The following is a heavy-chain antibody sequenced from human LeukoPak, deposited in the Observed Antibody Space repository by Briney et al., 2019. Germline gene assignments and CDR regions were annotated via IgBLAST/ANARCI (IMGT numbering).Heavy chain of an antibody. V-gene: IGHV3-33*01. CDR3: ARHNHDWGWDF. J-gene: IGHJ4*02. CDR2: IWPDGTIQ. D-gene: IGHD2-8*02. Sequence: GGSLRLPCAASGFIFSYYGMHWVRQAPGKGLEWLAVIWPDGTIQYYADPVKGRFTISRDNSKNTLYLQLTGLRADDSAVYYCARHNHDWGWDFWGQGAQVTVSS. CDR1: GFIFSYYG.